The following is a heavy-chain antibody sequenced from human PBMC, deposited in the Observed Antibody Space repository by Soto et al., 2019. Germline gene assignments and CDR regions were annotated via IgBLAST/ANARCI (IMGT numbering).Heavy chain of an antibody. D-gene: IGHD2-2*01. V-gene: IGHV3-30*18. Sequence: QSGGSLRLSCAASGFTFSSYGMHWVRQAPGKGLEWVAVISYDGSNKYYGDSVKGRFTISRDNPKNTLYLQMNSLRTEDTAVYYCAKVTGYCSSSSCSREYYYYYGLDVWGRGTTVTVSS. CDR2: ISYDGSNK. J-gene: IGHJ6*02. CDR3: AKVTGYCSSSSCSREYYYYYGLDV. CDR1: GFTFSSYG.